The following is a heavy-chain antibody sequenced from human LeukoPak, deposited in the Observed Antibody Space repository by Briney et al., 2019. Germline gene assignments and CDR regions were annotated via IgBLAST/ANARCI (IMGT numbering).Heavy chain of an antibody. D-gene: IGHD3-10*01. V-gene: IGHV3-15*01. Sequence: GGSLRLSCEASGFRFGQAWMSWVRQAPGKGLEWVGRIQSKTDGGTTENAAPMRGRFTISRDDSRNTLYLQMNSLQTEDTAMYYCTTAPFGIIDYWGQGTLVTVSS. J-gene: IGHJ4*02. CDR2: IQSKTDGGTT. CDR3: TTAPFGIIDY. CDR1: GFRFGQAW.